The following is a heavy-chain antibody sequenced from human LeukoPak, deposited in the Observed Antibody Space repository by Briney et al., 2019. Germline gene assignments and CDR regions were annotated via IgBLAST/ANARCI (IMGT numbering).Heavy chain of an antibody. CDR1: GFALSTSGVG. CDR2: IYWNDDK. D-gene: IGHD4-17*01. Sequence: SGPTLVNPPQTLTLTCTFSGFALSTSGVGVGCIRQPPGKALEWLALIYWNDDKRYSPSLKSRLTITNDTSKNQVVLTMTNMDPVDTATYYCAQTTTVTTIGPYFDYWGQGTLVTVSS. CDR3: AQTTTVTTIGPYFDY. J-gene: IGHJ4*02. V-gene: IGHV2-5*01.